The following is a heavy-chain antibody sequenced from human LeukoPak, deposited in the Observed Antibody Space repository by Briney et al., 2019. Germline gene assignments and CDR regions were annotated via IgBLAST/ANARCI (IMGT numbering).Heavy chain of an antibody. D-gene: IGHD5-18*01. Sequence: SETLSLTCTVSGGSISSSSYYWGWIRQPPGKGLEWIGSIYYSGSTYYNPSLKSRVTISVDTSKNQFSLKLSSVTAADTAVYYCARDNIDTAMEKNYYYYYYMDVWGKGTTVTVSS. J-gene: IGHJ6*03. CDR3: ARDNIDTAMEKNYYYYYYMDV. V-gene: IGHV4-39*07. CDR2: IYYSGST. CDR1: GGSISSSSYY.